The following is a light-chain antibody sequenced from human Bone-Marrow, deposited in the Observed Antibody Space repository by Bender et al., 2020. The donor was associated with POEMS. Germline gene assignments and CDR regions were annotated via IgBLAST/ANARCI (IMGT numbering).Light chain of an antibody. J-gene: IGLJ2*01. V-gene: IGLV2-11*01. CDR3: CSYAGDGNSV. CDR2: DVT. CDR1: SSDVGAYDY. Sequence: QSALTQPRSVSGSPGQSVTISCTGTSSDVGAYDYVSWYQHHPGKAPKLVIYDVTQRPSGVPNHFSGSKSGNTASLTISGLQAEDEGDYYCCSYAGDGNSVFGGGTKLTVL.